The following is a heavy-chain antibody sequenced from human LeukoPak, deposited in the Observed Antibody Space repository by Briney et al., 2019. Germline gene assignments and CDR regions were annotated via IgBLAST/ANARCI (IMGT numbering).Heavy chain of an antibody. CDR2: INPADGYT. CDR1: GYRFTNYW. CDR3: ARPHDTGVGASGSGWSYFDF. D-gene: IGHD6-19*01. J-gene: IGHJ4*02. V-gene: IGHV5-51*01. Sequence: GESLKISCKGSGYRFTNYWIGWVRQIPGKGVEWMGIINPADGYTRYSPSFQGQVTISTDTSIFTAYLQWSSLKASDTAIYYCARPHDTGVGASGSGWSYFDFWGQGTLITVSS.